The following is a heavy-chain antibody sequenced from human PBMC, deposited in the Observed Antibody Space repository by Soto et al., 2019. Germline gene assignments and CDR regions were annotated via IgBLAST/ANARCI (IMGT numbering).Heavy chain of an antibody. D-gene: IGHD3-10*01. J-gene: IGHJ4*02. V-gene: IGHV2-70*01. Sequence: GSGPTLVNPTQTLTLACTFSGFSLSTSGMCVSWIRQPPGKALEWLALIDWDDDKYYSTSLKTRLTISKDTSKNQVVLTMTNMDPVDKATYYCARMTLARGPFDYWGQGTLVTVSS. CDR3: ARMTLARGPFDY. CDR2: IDWDDDK. CDR1: GFSLSTSGMC.